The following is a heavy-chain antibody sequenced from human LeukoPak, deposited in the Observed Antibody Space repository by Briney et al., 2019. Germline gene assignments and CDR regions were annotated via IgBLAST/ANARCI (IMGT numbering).Heavy chain of an antibody. J-gene: IGHJ4*02. CDR2: ISSSSSYI. Sequence: RGSLRLSCAASGFTFSSYSMNWVRQAPGKGLEWVSSISSSSSYIYYADSVKGRFTISRDNAKNSLYLQMNSLRAEDTAVYYCARVGGYDGVYYFDYWGQGTLVTVSS. D-gene: IGHD5-12*01. CDR3: ARVGGYDGVYYFDY. CDR1: GFTFSSYS. V-gene: IGHV3-21*01.